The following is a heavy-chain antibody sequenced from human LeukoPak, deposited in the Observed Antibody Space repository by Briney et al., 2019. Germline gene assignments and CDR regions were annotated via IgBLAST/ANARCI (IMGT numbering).Heavy chain of an antibody. CDR3: AKDEYSGSYHVRCYYYYGMDV. J-gene: IGHJ6*02. CDR1: GFTFSSYG. D-gene: IGHD1-26*01. CDR2: ISYDGSNK. V-gene: IGHV3-30*18. Sequence: GGSLRLSCAASGFTFSSYGMHWVRQAPGKGLEWVAVISYDGSNKYYADSVKGRFTISRDNSKNTLYLQMNSLRAEDTAVYYCAKDEYSGSYHVRCYYYYGMDVWGQGTTVTVSS.